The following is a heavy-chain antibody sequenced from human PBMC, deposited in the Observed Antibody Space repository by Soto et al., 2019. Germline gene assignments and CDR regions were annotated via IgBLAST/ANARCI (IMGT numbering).Heavy chain of an antibody. CDR3: ERDPRITIIVVGGYYFDC. D-gene: IGHD3-22*01. CDR2: ISAYNGNT. CDR1: GYTFTSYG. J-gene: IGHJ4*02. V-gene: IGHV1-18*01. Sequence: QVQLVQSGAEVKKPGASVKVSCKASGYTFTSYGISWVRQAPGQGLEWMGWISAYNGNTNYAQKLQGRVTMTTDTSTSPAYMELRSLRSDDTAVYYCERDPRITIIVVGGYYFDCWGQGSLVTVSS.